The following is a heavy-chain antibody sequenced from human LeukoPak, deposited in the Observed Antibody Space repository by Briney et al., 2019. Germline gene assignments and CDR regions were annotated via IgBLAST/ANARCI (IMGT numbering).Heavy chain of an antibody. J-gene: IGHJ4*02. CDR2: ISWISGSI. V-gene: IGHV3-9*01. Sequence: GGSLRLSCAASGSTFDDYAIHWVRQAPGKCLEWVSGISWISGSIGYADSVKGRFTISRDNAKNSLYLEMNSLRGEDPGLYYCGKDSGCDFLYFDYWGQGTLVSVSS. CDR1: GSTFDDYA. CDR3: GKDSGCDFLYFDY. D-gene: IGHD5-12*01.